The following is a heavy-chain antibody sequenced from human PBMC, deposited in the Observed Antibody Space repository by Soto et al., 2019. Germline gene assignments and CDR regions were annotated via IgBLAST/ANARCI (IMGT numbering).Heavy chain of an antibody. CDR2: ISGSGGST. D-gene: IGHD1-1*01. CDR3: ASNWNDVSFDY. J-gene: IGHJ4*02. V-gene: IGHV3-23*01. CDR1: GFTFSSYA. Sequence: GGSLRLSCAASGFTFSSYAMSWVRQAPGKGLEWVSAISGSGGSTYYADSVKGRFTISRGNSKNTLYLQMNSLRAEDTAVYYCASNWNDVSFDYWGQGTLVTVSS.